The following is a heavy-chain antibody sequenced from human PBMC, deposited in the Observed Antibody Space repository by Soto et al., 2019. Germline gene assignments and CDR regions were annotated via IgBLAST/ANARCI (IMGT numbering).Heavy chain of an antibody. CDR2: ISAYNTNT. J-gene: IGHJ4*02. Sequence: QVQLVQSGAEVKKPGASVKVSCKTSGYTFTSYHISWVRQAPGQGLEWMGWISAYNTNTNYAQKFQVRVTMTTDTLTGTAYMELRSLRSDDTAVYYCARDTPPTDYWGQGTLVTVSS. V-gene: IGHV1-18*01. CDR1: GYTFTSYH. CDR3: ARDTPPTDY.